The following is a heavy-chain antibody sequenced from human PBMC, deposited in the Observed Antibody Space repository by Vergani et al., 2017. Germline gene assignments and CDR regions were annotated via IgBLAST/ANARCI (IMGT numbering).Heavy chain of an antibody. V-gene: IGHV1-2*02. Sequence: QVQLVQSGAEVKKPGASVKVSCKASGYTFTGYYMHWVRQAPGQGLEWMGWINPNSGGTNYAQKFQGRVTMTRDTSISTAYMELSRLRSDDTAVYYCAQSLLAAAGWGYFDYWGQGTLVTVSS. CDR1: GYTFTGYY. CDR3: AQSLLAAAGWGYFDY. D-gene: IGHD6-25*01. CDR2: INPNSGGT. J-gene: IGHJ4*02.